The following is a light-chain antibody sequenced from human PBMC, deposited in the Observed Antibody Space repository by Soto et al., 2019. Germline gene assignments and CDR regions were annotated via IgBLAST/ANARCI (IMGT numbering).Light chain of an antibody. V-gene: IGKV1-5*01. CDR2: DAS. CDR1: QSISSW. Sequence: IQLTQSPSSLSASIGDRVTITCRASQSISSWLAWYQQKPGKAPKLLIYDASSLESGVPSRFSGSGSGTQFTLTISSLQADDFGTYYCQQYNSYATWAFGQGTKVDIK. CDR3: QQYNSYATWA. J-gene: IGKJ1*01.